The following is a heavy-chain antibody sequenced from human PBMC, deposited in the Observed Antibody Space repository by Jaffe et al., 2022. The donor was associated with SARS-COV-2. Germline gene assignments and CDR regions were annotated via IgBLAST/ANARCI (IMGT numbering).Heavy chain of an antibody. D-gene: IGHD6-13*01. CDR1: GYTFTGYY. V-gene: IGHV1-2*02. CDR2: INPNSGGT. Sequence: QVQLVQSGAEVKKPGASVKVSCKASGYTFTGYYMHWVRQAPGQGLEWMGWINPNSGGTNYAQKFQGRVTMTRDTSISTAYMELSRLRSDDTAVYYCARAEHSSSWYAESSNFDYWGQGTLVTVSS. CDR3: ARAEHSSSWYAESSNFDY. J-gene: IGHJ4*02.